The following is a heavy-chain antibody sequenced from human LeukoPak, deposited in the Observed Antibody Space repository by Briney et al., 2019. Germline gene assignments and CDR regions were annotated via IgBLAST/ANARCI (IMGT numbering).Heavy chain of an antibody. D-gene: IGHD2-8*02. CDR2: INHSGST. V-gene: IGHV4-34*01. Sequence: SETLSLTCAVYGGSFSGYYWSWIRQPPGKGLEWIGEINHSGSTNYNPSLKSRVTISVDTSKNQFSLKLSSVTAADTAVYYCARGHDTGGALDYWGQGTLVTVSS. CDR1: GGSFSGYY. J-gene: IGHJ4*02. CDR3: ARGHDTGGALDY.